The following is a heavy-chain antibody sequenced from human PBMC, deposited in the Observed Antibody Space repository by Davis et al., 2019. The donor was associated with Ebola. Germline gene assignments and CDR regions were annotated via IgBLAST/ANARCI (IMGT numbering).Heavy chain of an antibody. J-gene: IGHJ4*02. Sequence: GESLKISCAASGFTFSSYWMSWVRQAPGKGLEWVANIKQDGSDKYYVDSVKGRFTISRDNAKNSLSLQMNSLRVEDTAVYFCARESYYYDRGPGADYWGQGTLVTVSS. D-gene: IGHD3-22*01. V-gene: IGHV3-7*03. CDR2: IKQDGSDK. CDR1: GFTFSSYW. CDR3: ARESYYYDRGPGADY.